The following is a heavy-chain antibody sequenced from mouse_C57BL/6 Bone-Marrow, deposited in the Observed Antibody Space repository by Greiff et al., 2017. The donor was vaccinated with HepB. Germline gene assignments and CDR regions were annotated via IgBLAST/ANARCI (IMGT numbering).Heavy chain of an antibody. CDR2: INSDGGST. V-gene: IGHV5-2*03. CDR1: EYEFPSHD. D-gene: IGHD1-1*01. CDR3: APPDYYGSSPYAMDY. Sequence: EVKVEESGGGLVQPGESLKLSCESNEYEFPSHDMSWVRKTPEKRLELVAAINSDGGSTYYPDTMERRFIISRDNTKKTLYLQMCRLRSEDTALYYGAPPDYYGSSPYAMDYWGQGTSVTVSS. J-gene: IGHJ4*01.